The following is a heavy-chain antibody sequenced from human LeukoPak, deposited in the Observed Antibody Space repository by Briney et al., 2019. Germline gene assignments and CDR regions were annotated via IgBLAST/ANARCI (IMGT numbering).Heavy chain of an antibody. CDR3: ARDREESFDP. J-gene: IGHJ5*02. CDR1: GRSISSSSYY. CDR2: IYYSGST. D-gene: IGHD3-10*01. Sequence: SETLSLTCTVSGRSISSSSYYWGWIRQPPGKGLEWIGSIYYSGSTYYNPSLKSRVTISVDTSKNQFTLKLSSVTAADTAVYYCARDREESFDPWGQGTLVTVSS. V-gene: IGHV4-39*06.